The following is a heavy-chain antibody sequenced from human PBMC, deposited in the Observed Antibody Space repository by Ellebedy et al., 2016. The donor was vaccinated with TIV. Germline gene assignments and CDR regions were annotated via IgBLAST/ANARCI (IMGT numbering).Heavy chain of an antibody. CDR2: INSNVNST. V-gene: IGHV1-46*01. D-gene: IGHD4-17*01. CDR1: GYTFTTPY. Sequence: AASVKVSCKASGYTFTTPYMHWVRQAPGHGLEWMGIINSNVNSTRYAQKFQGRVTMTRDTSTSTVYMELSSLRSDDTAVYYWARDVMVTTTEAFDYWGQGTLVTVAS. CDR3: ARDVMVTTTEAFDY. J-gene: IGHJ4*02.